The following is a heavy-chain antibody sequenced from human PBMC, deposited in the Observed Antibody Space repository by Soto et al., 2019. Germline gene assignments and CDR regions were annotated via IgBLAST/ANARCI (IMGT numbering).Heavy chain of an antibody. CDR2: IIPIFGTA. J-gene: IGHJ6*02. V-gene: IGHV1-69*01. Sequence: QVQLVQSGAEVKKPGSSVKVSCKASGGTFSSYAISWVRQAPGQGLEWMGGIIPIFGTANYAQKFQGRVTITADESTSTAYMELSSLRSEDTAVYYCAPQWLVRESYYYYGMDVWGQGTTVTVSS. D-gene: IGHD6-19*01. CDR1: GGTFSSYA. CDR3: APQWLVRESYYYYGMDV.